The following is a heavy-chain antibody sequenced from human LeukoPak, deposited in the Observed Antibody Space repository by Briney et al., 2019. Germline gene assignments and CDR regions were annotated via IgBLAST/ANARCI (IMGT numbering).Heavy chain of an antibody. V-gene: IGHV4-59*01. D-gene: IGHD6-6*01. J-gene: IGHJ3*02. CDR2: IYYSGST. Sequence: SETLSLTCTVSGGSISSYYWSWIRQPPGKGLEWIGYIYYSGSTNYNPSLKSRVTISVDTSKNQFSLKLSSVTAADTAVYYCARELAARRWDAFDIWGQGAMVTVSS. CDR3: ARELAARRWDAFDI. CDR1: GGSISSYY.